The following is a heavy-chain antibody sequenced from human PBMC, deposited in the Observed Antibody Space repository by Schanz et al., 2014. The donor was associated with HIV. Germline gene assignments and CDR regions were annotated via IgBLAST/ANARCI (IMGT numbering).Heavy chain of an antibody. CDR2: IWFDGTQK. CDR3: ARVSRPYSSGWYNVDY. J-gene: IGHJ4*02. Sequence: QVHLVESGGGVVQPGKSLRLSCAASGFTFRNYGIHWVRQAPGKGLSWVAVIWFDGTQKIYADSVKGRFTISRDDSANTVHLQMGGVRAEDTGVYFCARVSRPYSSGWYNVDYWGQGTLVTVSS. CDR1: GFTFRNYG. D-gene: IGHD6-19*01. V-gene: IGHV3-33*01.